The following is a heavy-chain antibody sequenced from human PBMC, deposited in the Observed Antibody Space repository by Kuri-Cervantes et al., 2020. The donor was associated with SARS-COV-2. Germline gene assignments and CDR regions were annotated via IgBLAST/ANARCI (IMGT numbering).Heavy chain of an antibody. V-gene: IGHV3-23*01. CDR3: AKETKVVPAALNDAFDI. J-gene: IGHJ3*02. CDR1: GFTFSSYA. Sequence: GESLKISCAASGFTFSSYAMSWVRQAPGKGLEWVSAISGSGGSTYYADSVKGRFTISRDNSKNTLYLQMNSLRAEGTAVYYCAKETKVVPAALNDAFDIWGQGTMVTVSS. CDR2: ISGSGGST. D-gene: IGHD2-2*01.